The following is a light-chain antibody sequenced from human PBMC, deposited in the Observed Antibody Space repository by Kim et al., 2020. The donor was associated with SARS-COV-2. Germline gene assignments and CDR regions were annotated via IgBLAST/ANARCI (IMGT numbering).Light chain of an antibody. CDR1: QSISSRY. CDR3: QHYGSAPYS. Sequence: LSPGERATLSCRASQSISSRYLGWYQQKPGQAPRLLIYGASSRATGIPDRFSGSGSGTDFTLTISRLEPEDFAVYYCQHYGSAPYSFGQGTKLEI. CDR2: GAS. J-gene: IGKJ2*03. V-gene: IGKV3-20*01.